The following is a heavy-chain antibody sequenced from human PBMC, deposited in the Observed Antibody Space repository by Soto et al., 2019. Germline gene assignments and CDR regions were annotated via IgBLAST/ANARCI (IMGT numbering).Heavy chain of an antibody. D-gene: IGHD2-8*01. J-gene: IGHJ3*02. CDR2: IYYSGST. V-gene: IGHV4-30-4*01. Sequence: PSETLSLTCTVSGGSISSGDYYWSWIRQPPGKGLEWIGYIYYSGSTYYNPSLKSRVTISVDTSKNQFSLKLSSVTAADTAVYYCARYPLYGAHAFDIWGQGTMVTVSS. CDR3: ARYPLYGAHAFDI. CDR1: GGSISSGDYY.